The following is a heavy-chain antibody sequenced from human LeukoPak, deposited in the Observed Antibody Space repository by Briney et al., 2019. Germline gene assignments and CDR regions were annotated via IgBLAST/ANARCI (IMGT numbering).Heavy chain of an antibody. V-gene: IGHV3-53*01. CDR1: GFIVSSYY. J-gene: IGHJ4*02. CDR3: ARVEGFIDY. D-gene: IGHD3-16*02. Sequence: PGGSLRLSCAASGFIVSSYYMTWVRQAPGKGLEWVSLIYSGGSTYYADSVKGRFTISRDNAKNSLYLQMISLRAEDTALYYCARVEGFIDYWGQGTLVTVSS. CDR2: IYSGGST.